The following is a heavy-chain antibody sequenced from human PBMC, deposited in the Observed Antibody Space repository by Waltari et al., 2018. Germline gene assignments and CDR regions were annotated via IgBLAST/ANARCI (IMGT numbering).Heavy chain of an antibody. CDR2: INHSGST. Sequence: QVQLQQWGAGLLKPSETLSLTCAVYGGSFSGYYWSWIRQPPGKGLEWIGEINHSGSTNYNPALKSRVTRAVDPSKNQFSLKLGSVTAADTAVYYCARVLRGAFDIWGQGTMVTVSS. V-gene: IGHV4-34*01. D-gene: IGHD3-10*01. CDR1: GGSFSGYY. J-gene: IGHJ3*02. CDR3: ARVLRGAFDI.